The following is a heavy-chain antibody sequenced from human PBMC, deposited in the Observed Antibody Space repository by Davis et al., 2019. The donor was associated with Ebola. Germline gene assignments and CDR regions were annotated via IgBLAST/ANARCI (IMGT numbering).Heavy chain of an antibody. D-gene: IGHD5-12*01. CDR3: ARVRWKDGYAPDY. V-gene: IGHV4-59*01. CDR2: IYYSGST. J-gene: IGHJ4*02. Sequence: MPSETLSLTCTVSGGSISSYYWSWIRQPPGKGLEWIGYIYYSGSTNYNPSLKSRVTISVDTSKNQFSLKLSSVTAADTAVYYCARVRWKDGYAPDYWGQGTLVTVSS. CDR1: GGSISSYY.